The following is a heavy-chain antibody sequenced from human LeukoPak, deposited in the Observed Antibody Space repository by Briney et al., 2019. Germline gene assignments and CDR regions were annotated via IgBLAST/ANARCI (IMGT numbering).Heavy chain of an antibody. CDR3: ARVYNVDV. Sequence: SETLSLTCTVSGAYISVNNYYWAWIRQSPGKGLEWIGSINYSGTTYYNPSLNSRVTISVDTSNNQFSLKVTSVTAADTAVYYCARVYNVDVWGKGTTVTVSS. CDR2: INYSGTT. V-gene: IGHV4-39*07. J-gene: IGHJ6*04. CDR1: GAYISVNNYY. D-gene: IGHD1-14*01.